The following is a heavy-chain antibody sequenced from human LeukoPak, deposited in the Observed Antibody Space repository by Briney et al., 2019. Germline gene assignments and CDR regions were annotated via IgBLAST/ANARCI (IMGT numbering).Heavy chain of an antibody. J-gene: IGHJ4*02. V-gene: IGHV4-59*01. CDR2: IYYSGST. CDR3: ATADYYGSGSY. Sequence: PSETLSLTCTVSGGSISSYYWSWIRQPPGKGLEWIGYIYYSGSTNYNPSLKSRVTISVDTSKNQFSLKLSSVTAADTAVYYCATADYYGSGSYWGQGTLVTVSS. D-gene: IGHD3-10*01. CDR1: GGSISSYY.